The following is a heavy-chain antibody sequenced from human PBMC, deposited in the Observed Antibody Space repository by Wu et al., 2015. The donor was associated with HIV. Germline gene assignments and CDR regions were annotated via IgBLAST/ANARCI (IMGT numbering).Heavy chain of an antibody. CDR1: GGTFSSYA. J-gene: IGHJ6*02. V-gene: IGHV1-69*12. Sequence: QVQLVQSGAEVKKPGSSVKVSCKASGGTFSSYAISWVRQAPGQGLEWMGGIIPIFGTANYAQKFQGRVTITADESTSTAYMELSSLRSEDTAVYYCARLVMVRGVMPFGMDVWGQGTTVTVSS. D-gene: IGHD3-10*01. CDR2: IIPIFGTA. CDR3: ARLVMVRGVMPFGMDV.